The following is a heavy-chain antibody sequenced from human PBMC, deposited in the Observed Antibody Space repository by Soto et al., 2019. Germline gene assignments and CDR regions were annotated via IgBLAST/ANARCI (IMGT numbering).Heavy chain of an antibody. CDR3: ARGVRFLKDWFDP. J-gene: IGHJ5*02. D-gene: IGHD3-3*01. CDR1: GGTFSSYA. Sequence: SVKVSCKASGGTFSSYAISWVRQAPGQGLEWMGGIIPIFGTANYAQKFQGRVTITADKSTSTAYMELSSLRSEDTAVYYCARGVRFLKDWFDPWGQGTLVTVSS. V-gene: IGHV1-69*06. CDR2: IIPIFGTA.